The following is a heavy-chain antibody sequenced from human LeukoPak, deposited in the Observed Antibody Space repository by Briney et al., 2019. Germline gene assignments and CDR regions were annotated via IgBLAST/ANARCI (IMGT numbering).Heavy chain of an antibody. J-gene: IGHJ4*02. CDR2: ISYNGGNN. CDR1: GFTFSNYG. Sequence: HPGGSLRLSCAASGFTFSNYGMHWVRQAPGKGLEWVALISYNGGNNYYANSVKGRFTISRDNSKNTLYLQMNSLRAEDTAVYYCAKGDHGVDGSDLDYWGQGTLVTVSS. CDR3: AKGDHGVDGSDLDY. V-gene: IGHV3-30*18. D-gene: IGHD3-3*01.